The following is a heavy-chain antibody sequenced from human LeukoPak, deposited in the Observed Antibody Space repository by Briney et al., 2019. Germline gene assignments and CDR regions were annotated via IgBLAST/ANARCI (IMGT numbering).Heavy chain of an antibody. CDR2: IYYSGGT. CDR3: ARQDYDSSGYFYQDY. J-gene: IGHJ4*02. D-gene: IGHD3-22*01. CDR1: GGAISGYY. Sequence: SETLSLTCTVSGGAISGYYWSWIRQPPGRGLEWIGYIYYSGGTDYNPSLTSRVTISVDTSKNQFSLKLSSVTAADTAVYYCARQDYDSSGYFYQDYWGQGTLVTVSS. V-gene: IGHV4-59*08.